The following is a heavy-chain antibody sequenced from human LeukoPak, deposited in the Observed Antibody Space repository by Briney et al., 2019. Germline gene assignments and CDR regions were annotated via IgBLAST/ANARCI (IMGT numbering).Heavy chain of an antibody. CDR3: ASQHCSSTTCYTDAFDI. D-gene: IGHD2-2*02. Sequence: GGSLRLSCAASGFTFSRYRMSWVRQTPGKGLEWVANIKQDGNEKYYVDSVKGRFAISRDNAKNSLYLQMNSLRAEDTAVYYCASQHCSSTTCYTDAFDIWGQGTMVTVSS. V-gene: IGHV3-7*01. CDR1: GFTFSRYR. CDR2: IKQDGNEK. J-gene: IGHJ3*02.